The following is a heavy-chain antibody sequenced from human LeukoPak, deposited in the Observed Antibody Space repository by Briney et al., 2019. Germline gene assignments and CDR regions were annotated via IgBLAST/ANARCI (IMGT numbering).Heavy chain of an antibody. D-gene: IGHD3-3*01. J-gene: IGHJ5*02. V-gene: IGHV3-30*02. Sequence: GGSLRLSCAASGFTFSSYGMHWVRQAPGKGLEWVAFIRYDGSNKYYADSVKGRFTISRDNSKNTLYLQMNSLRAEDTAVYYCAKDQRAYDFWSGYATAPLRFDPWGQGTLVTVSS. CDR3: AKDQRAYDFWSGYATAPLRFDP. CDR1: GFTFSSYG. CDR2: IRYDGSNK.